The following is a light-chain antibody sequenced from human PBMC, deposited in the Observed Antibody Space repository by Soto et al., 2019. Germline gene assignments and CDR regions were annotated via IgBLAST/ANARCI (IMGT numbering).Light chain of an antibody. J-gene: IGLJ3*02. Sequence: QSALTQPASVSGSPGQSFTISCTGTSSDVGSCNCVSWYQQHPGKAPTLMIYEVNKRPSGVSNRFSGSKSGNTASLTISGLQAEDEADYYCCSSVVSPNWVFGGGTKLTVL. V-gene: IGLV2-23*02. CDR3: CSSVVSPNWV. CDR2: EVN. CDR1: SSDVGSCNC.